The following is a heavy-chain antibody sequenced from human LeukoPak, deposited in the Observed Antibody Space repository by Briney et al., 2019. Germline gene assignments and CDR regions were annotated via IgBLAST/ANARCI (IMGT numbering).Heavy chain of an antibody. Sequence: GGSLTLSCAASGFXLGNYWIHWVRHAPGKGLVWVSRGDGDGSHSTYADSVKGRFTISRDNRKNTLYLQMNSLTGEDTAVYYCAYSDHFDNWGQGTLVTVSS. CDR2: GDGDGSHS. CDR3: AYSDHFDN. V-gene: IGHV3-74*03. CDR1: GFXLGNYW. D-gene: IGHD4-17*01. J-gene: IGHJ4*02.